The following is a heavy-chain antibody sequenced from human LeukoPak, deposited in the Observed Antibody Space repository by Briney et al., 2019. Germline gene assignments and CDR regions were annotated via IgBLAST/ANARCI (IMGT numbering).Heavy chain of an antibody. Sequence: GESLRISCKGSGYSFTSYWISWVRQMPGKGLEWMGRIDPRDSSSNYSPSFQGHVSISADMSISTAYLQWSSLKASDTAMYYCARHGLARRGYHYFDDWGQGNLVTVSS. V-gene: IGHV5-10-1*01. CDR2: IDPRDSSS. CDR3: ARHGLARRGYHYFDD. J-gene: IGHJ4*02. CDR1: GYSFTSYW. D-gene: IGHD5-12*01.